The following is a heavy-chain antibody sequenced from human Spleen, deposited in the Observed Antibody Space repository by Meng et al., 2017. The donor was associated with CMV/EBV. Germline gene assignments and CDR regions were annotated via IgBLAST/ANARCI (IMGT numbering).Heavy chain of an antibody. D-gene: IGHD1-26*01. CDR3: ARQELRDSDFDY. J-gene: IGHJ4*02. Sequence: KVSCKGSGYSFTTYWLVWVRQMPGKGLEWMGIIYPGDSDTRYSPSFQGQVTISADKSISTAYLQWSSLKASDTAMYYCARQELRDSDFDYWGQGTLVTVSS. CDR2: IYPGDSDT. V-gene: IGHV5-51*01. CDR1: GYSFTTYW.